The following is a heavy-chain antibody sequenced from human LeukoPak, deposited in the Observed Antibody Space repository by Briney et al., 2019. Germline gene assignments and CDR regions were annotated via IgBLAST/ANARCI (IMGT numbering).Heavy chain of an antibody. CDR3: ARFPNYDFWSGYYSVDY. V-gene: IGHV1-8*01. Sequence: ASVKVSCKASGYTFTSYDTNWVRQATGQGLEWMGWINPNSGNTGYAQKFQGRVTMTRNTSISTAYMELSSLRSEDTAVYYCARFPNYDFWSGYYSVDYWGQGTLVTVSS. D-gene: IGHD3-3*01. J-gene: IGHJ4*02. CDR2: INPNSGNT. CDR1: GYTFTSYD.